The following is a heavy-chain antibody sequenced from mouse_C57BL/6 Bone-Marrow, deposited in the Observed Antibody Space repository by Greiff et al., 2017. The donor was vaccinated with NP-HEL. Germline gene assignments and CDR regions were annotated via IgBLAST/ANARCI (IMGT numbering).Heavy chain of an antibody. D-gene: IGHD2-1*01. Sequence: DVQLQESGPSLVRPSQTLSLTCTVTGFTFTSDCYWFWIRQFPGNKLEYIGFTFYSGITYYNPSLEGRTSITRDTSKNQYSLKLSSVTTEDTSSYYCASAYGNPYAMDDWGKGTSVTVAS. V-gene: IGHV3-3*01. CDR1: GFTFTSDCY. J-gene: IGHJ4*01. CDR2: TFYSGIT. CDR3: ASAYGNPYAMDD.